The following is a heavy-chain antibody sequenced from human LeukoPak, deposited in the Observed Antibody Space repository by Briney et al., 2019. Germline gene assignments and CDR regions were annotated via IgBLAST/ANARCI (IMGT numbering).Heavy chain of an antibody. V-gene: IGHV4-31*03. J-gene: IGHJ6*02. Sequence: SQTLSLTCTVSGGSISSGGYYWSWIRQHPGKGLEWIGYIYYSGSTYYNPSLRSRVTISVDTSKNQFSLKLSSVTAADTAVYYCAREPPIVVAPAANKGYYYGMDVWGQGTTVTVSS. CDR1: GGSISSGGYY. D-gene: IGHD2-2*01. CDR3: AREPPIVVAPAANKGYYYGMDV. CDR2: IYYSGST.